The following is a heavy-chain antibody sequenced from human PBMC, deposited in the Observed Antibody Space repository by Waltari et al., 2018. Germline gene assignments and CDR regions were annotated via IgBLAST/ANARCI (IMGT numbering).Heavy chain of an antibody. V-gene: IGHV3-74*03. CDR1: AFTFYYYW. CDR3: AREHGAVAGSYDYVGMDV. Sequence: EVQLVESGGGLVQPGGSLRLACAASAFTFYYYWLNCARQAPGKGLVWVERVNSDGSSTSYADSVKGRFTVSRDSARNSLVLQMNSLRVEDTAVYFCAREHGAVAGSYDYVGMDVWGQGTTVIVSS. D-gene: IGHD6-19*01. J-gene: IGHJ6*02. CDR2: VNSDGSST.